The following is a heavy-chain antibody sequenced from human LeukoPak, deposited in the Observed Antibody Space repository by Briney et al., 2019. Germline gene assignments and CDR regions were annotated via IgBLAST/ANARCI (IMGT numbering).Heavy chain of an antibody. CDR1: GFTFSDYY. J-gene: IGHJ4*02. CDR2: IGSSGRTI. CDR3: ARYWRFESGGRGFDY. V-gene: IGHV3-11*04. Sequence: PGGSLRLSCAASGFTFSDYYMSWLRQAPGKGLEWVSYIGSSGRTIYYADSVKGRFTISRDNAKNSLYLQMNSLRAEDTAVYYCARYWRFESGGRGFDYWGQGTLVTVSS. D-gene: IGHD2-15*01.